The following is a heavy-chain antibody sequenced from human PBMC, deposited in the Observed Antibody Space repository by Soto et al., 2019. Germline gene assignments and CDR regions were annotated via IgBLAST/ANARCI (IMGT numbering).Heavy chain of an antibody. CDR2: IAFDGSYK. D-gene: IGHD6-19*01. CDR3: ARGAGIIVAGTSFEY. CDR1: GFTFSSHS. V-gene: IGHV3-30*04. Sequence: QVQLVESGGGVAQPGRSLRLSSAASGFTFSSHSMHWVRLAPGKGLEWVAVIAFDGSYKYYADSVKGRFTISRDNSKNTLYLQMNSLRAEDTAVYYCARGAGIIVAGTSFEYWGQGTLVTVSS. J-gene: IGHJ4*02.